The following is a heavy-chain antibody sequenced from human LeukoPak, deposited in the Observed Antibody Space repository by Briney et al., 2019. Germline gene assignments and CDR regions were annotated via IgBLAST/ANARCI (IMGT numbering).Heavy chain of an antibody. CDR3: ARYRRYCSGGSCYSTYYYYYYMDV. J-gene: IGHJ6*03. V-gene: IGHV1-2*02. CDR1: GYTFTGYY. CDR2: VNPNSGGT. D-gene: IGHD2-15*01. Sequence: ASVKVSCKASGYTFTGYYIHWVRQAPGQGLEWMGWVNPNSGGTNYAQKFQGRVTMTRDTSISTAYMELSRLRSDDTAVYYCARYRRYCSGGSCYSTYYYYYYMDVWGKGTTVTVSS.